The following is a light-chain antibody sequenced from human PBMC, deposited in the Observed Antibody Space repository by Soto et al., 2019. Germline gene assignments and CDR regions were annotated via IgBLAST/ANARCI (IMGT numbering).Light chain of an antibody. CDR2: EVS. V-gene: IGLV2-23*02. CDR3: CSYAGNSTVV. CDR1: SNDVGSYNL. J-gene: IGLJ3*02. Sequence: QSVLTQPASVSGSPGQSITISCTGTSNDVGSYNLVSWYQQHPGKAPKLMISEVSKRPSGVSNRFSGSKSDNTASLTLSGLQAEDEADYYCCSYAGNSTVVFGGGTKLTVL.